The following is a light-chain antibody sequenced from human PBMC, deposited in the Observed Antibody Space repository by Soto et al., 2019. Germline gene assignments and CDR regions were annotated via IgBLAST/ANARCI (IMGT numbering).Light chain of an antibody. CDR3: QRYNGY. CDR1: QSISIL. V-gene: IGKV1-5*01. J-gene: IGKJ2*01. CDR2: DAS. Sequence: DIQMTQSPSTLSASVGDSVTITCRASQSISILLAWYQQKPGKAPKLPIYDASTLESGVPSRFSGSGSGAEFTLTISSLQPDDFATYYCQRYNGYFGQGTKVDIK.